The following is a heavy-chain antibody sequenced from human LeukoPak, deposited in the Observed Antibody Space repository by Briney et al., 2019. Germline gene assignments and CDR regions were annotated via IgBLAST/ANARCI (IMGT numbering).Heavy chain of an antibody. CDR1: RGSISASIRSYY. D-gene: IGHD5-12*01. CDR2: ISSSGST. V-gene: IGHV4-4*09. J-gene: IGHJ4*02. CDR3: ARVPLGYSAAYYFDY. Sequence: SETLSLTCTVSRGSISASIRSYYWSWLRQPPGKELEWIGYISSSGSTNDNPSLRSRVTISVDTSKNQFFLNLSSVSAADTAVYYCARVPLGYSAAYYFDYWGPGTLVTVSP.